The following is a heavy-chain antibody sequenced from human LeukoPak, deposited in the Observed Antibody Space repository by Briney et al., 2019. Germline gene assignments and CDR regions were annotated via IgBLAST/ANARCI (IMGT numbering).Heavy chain of an antibody. D-gene: IGHD5-12*01. CDR3: AGATIGHKNFDI. J-gene: IGHJ3*02. CDR2: INSDESSA. V-gene: IGHV3-74*01. Sequence: PGGSLRLSCAASGFSFSSYWMHWVRQVPGKGLVWVSRINSDESSASYADSVKGRFTISRDNAKNTLYLQMNSLRAEDPAVYYCAGATIGHKNFDIWGQGTMVTVSS. CDR1: GFSFSSYW.